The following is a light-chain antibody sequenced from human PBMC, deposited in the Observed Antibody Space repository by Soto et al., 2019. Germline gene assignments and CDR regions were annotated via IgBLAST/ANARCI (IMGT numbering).Light chain of an antibody. J-gene: IGKJ5*01. CDR3: QHYTLYSAP. CDR2: DAS. Sequence: DIQMTQSPSTLSASVGDRVTITCRASQSISRSLAWYQQKPGKAPSLLIYDASSLEGGVPSRFSGSGSGSEFTLTINRLQPDDFATYYCQHYTLYSAPFGQGTRV. V-gene: IGKV1-5*01. CDR1: QSISRS.